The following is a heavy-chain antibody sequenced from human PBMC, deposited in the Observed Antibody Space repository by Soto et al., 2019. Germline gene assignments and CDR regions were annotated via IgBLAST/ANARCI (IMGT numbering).Heavy chain of an antibody. CDR1: GGTFSSYA. CDR2: IIPIFGTA. CDR3: AGDSTGYYDSSGPFDY. V-gene: IGHV1-69*01. Sequence: QVQLVQSGAEVKKPGSSVKVSCKASGGTFSSYAISWVRQAPGQGLEWMGGIIPIFGTANYAQTFQGRVTITADESASTGDMGLRSLRSEDTALDYCAGDSTGYYDSSGPFDYWGQGTLVTVSS. J-gene: IGHJ4*02. D-gene: IGHD3-22*01.